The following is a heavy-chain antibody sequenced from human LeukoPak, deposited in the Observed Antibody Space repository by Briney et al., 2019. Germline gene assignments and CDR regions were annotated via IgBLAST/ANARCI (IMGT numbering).Heavy chain of an antibody. CDR1: GGSMSSGSAC. V-gene: IGHV4-61*03. D-gene: IGHD3-22*01. J-gene: IGHJ5*02. Sequence: SETLSLTCTVPGGSMSSGSACWGWIRRPPGKGLEWIGDIYYSGSTKYNPSLKSRVTISLDTSKNHFSLKMRSVTAADTAVYYCARGLNYYDSSGPDWFDPWGQGTLVTVSS. CDR3: ARGLNYYDSSGPDWFDP. CDR2: IYYSGST.